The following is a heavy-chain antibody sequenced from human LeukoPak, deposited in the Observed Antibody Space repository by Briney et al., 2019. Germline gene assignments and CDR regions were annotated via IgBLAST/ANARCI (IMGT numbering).Heavy chain of an antibody. CDR2: ISGSGGST. J-gene: IGHJ4*02. CDR3: AKRGVVIRVILVGFHKEAYYFES. D-gene: IGHD3/OR15-3a*01. Sequence: GGSLRLSCAVSGITLSNYVMSWIRQAPGKGLEWVAGISGSGGSTYYADSVKGRFTISRHNPKNTLYLQMNSLRADDTAVYFCAKRGVVIRVILVGFHKEAYYFESWGQGALVTVSS. V-gene: IGHV3-23*01. CDR1: GITLSNYV.